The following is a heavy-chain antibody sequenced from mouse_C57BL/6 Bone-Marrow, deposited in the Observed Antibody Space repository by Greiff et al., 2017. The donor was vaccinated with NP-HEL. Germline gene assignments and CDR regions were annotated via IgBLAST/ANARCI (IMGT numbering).Heavy chain of an antibody. CDR3: ARPYLDY. V-gene: IGHV1-59*01. J-gene: IGHJ4*01. CDR2: IDPSDSYT. Sequence: VQLQQSGAELVRPGTSVKLSCKASGYTFTSYWMHWVKQRPGQGLEWIGVIDPSDSYTNYNQKFKGKATLTVDTSSSTAYMQLSSLTSEDSAVYYCARPYLDYWGQGTSVTVSS. CDR1: GYTFTSYW. D-gene: IGHD2-10*01.